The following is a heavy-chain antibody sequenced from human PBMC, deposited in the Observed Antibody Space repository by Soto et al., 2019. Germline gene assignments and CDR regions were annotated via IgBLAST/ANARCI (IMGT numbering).Heavy chain of an antibody. CDR2: VSYDGDNE. V-gene: IGHV3-30*18. CDR1: GFTFSNYA. J-gene: IGHJ4*02. CDR3: AKDGGPAYSKSPGCSEEHFDH. Sequence: GGSLRLSCAASGFTFSNYAMHWVRQAPGKGLEWVAIVSYDGDNEYYADSVRGRFFISRDNSRTTLNLQTNIQRHEDKAVYYCAKDGGPAYSKSPGCSEEHFDHWGKGTQVTVPT. D-gene: IGHD3-16*01.